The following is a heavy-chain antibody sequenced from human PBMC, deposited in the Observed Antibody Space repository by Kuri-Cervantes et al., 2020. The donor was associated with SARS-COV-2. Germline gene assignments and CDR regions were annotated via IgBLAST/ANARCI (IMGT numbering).Heavy chain of an antibody. CDR1: GYTSTGYY. Sequence: ASVKVSCKASGYTSTGYYMHWVRQAPGQGLEWMGWINPNSGGTNYAQKFQSRVTMTRDTSISTAYMELSRLRSDDTAVYYCARDTYYYDSGPWGQGTLVTVSS. V-gene: IGHV1-2*02. CDR2: INPNSGGT. D-gene: IGHD3-22*01. J-gene: IGHJ5*02. CDR3: ARDTYYYDSGP.